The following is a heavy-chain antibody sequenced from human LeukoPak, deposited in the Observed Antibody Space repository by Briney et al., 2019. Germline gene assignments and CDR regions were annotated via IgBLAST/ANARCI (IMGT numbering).Heavy chain of an antibody. CDR2: ISYDGSNK. CDR1: GFTFSSYA. D-gene: IGHD6-19*01. V-gene: IGHV3-30*04. J-gene: IGHJ4*02. CDR3: ATLSSGVFDY. Sequence: GRSLRLSCAASGFTFSSYAMHWVRQAPGKGLEWMAVISYDGSNKYYADSVKGRFTISRDNSKNTLYLQMNSLRAEDTAVYYCATLSSGVFDYWGQGTLVTVSS.